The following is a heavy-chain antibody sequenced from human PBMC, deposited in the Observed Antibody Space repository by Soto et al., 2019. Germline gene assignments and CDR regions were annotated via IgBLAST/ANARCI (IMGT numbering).Heavy chain of an antibody. D-gene: IGHD3-10*01. J-gene: IGHJ6*02. V-gene: IGHV4-34*01. Sequence: AETLCLTCAVYGGSFSGYYWSGLRQPSGKGLEWIGEINHSGSTNYNPSLKSRVTISVDTSKNQFSLKLSSVTAADTAVYYCARGRKVRGVVKGQVNDYYYGMEVWGQGTTVT. CDR3: ARGRKVRGVVKGQVNDYYYGMEV. CDR2: INHSGST. CDR1: GGSFSGYY.